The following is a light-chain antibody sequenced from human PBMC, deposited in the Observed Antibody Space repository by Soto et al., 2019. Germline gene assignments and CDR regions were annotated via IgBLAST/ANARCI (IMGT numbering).Light chain of an antibody. J-gene: IGKJ1*01. CDR3: LQHSSYPPT. CDR2: AAS. Sequence: DIPMTQSPSSLSASVGDRVTITCRASQGIRNELGWYQQKPGKAPKRLIYAASSSQRGVPSRFSGSGSETEFTLTISSLQPEDFATYFCLQHSSYPPTFGQGTRLEVK. CDR1: QGIRNE. V-gene: IGKV1-17*01.